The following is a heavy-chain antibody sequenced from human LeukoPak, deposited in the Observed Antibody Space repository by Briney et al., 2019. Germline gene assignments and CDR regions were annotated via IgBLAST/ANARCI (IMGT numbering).Heavy chain of an antibody. CDR2: ISDSGGRT. J-gene: IGHJ4*02. Sequence: GGSLRLSCAASGFTFSTYSMSWVRQAPGKGLEWVSGISDSGGRTNYADSVKGRFTISRDNSKNTVFLQMNSLRADDTAVYYCARFLEYDGYYFDYWGQGTLVTASS. V-gene: IGHV3-23*01. CDR1: GFTFSTYS. D-gene: IGHD3-3*01. CDR3: ARFLEYDGYYFDY.